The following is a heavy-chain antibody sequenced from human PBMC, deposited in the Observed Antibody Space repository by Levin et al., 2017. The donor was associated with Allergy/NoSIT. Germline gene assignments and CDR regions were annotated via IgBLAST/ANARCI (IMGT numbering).Heavy chain of an antibody. Sequence: SETLSLTCAVSGASISSSHWWSWVRQPPGKGLEWIGEIYYSGTTYYNPSLKSRVTISVDKSKNQFSLKLSSVTAADTGVYYCARRGYYGSGDYYVSFEYWGQGTLVTVSS. V-gene: IGHV4-4*02. D-gene: IGHD3-10*01. CDR3: ARRGYYGSGDYYVSFEY. J-gene: IGHJ4*02. CDR2: IYYSGTT. CDR1: GASISSSHW.